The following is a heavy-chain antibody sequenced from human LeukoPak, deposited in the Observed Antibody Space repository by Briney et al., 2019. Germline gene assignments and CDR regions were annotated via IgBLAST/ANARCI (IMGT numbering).Heavy chain of an antibody. V-gene: IGHV1-46*01. CDR3: ARAGTNPDYGDYPNWFDP. J-gene: IGHJ5*02. CDR1: GYTFTSYY. CDR2: INPSGGST. D-gene: IGHD4-17*01. Sequence: ASVKVSCKASGYTFTSYYMHWVRQAPGQGLEWMGIINPSGGSTNYAQKFQGRVTITADESTSTAYMELSSLRSEDTAVYYCARAGTNPDYGDYPNWFDPWGQGTLVTVSS.